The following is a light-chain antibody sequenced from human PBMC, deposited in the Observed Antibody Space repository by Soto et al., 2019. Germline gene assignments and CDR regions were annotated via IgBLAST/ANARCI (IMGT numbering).Light chain of an antibody. J-gene: IGKJ4*01. CDR2: GAF. Sequence: EIVMTQSPATLSVSPGERATLSCRASQSVSINLAWYQQKPGQAPRLLIYGAFTKATGVPARFSGSGSGTEFTLTISSLQSEDFAVYYCQQYNNWPPLTFGGGTKVEIK. CDR1: QSVSIN. V-gene: IGKV3-15*01. CDR3: QQYNNWPPLT.